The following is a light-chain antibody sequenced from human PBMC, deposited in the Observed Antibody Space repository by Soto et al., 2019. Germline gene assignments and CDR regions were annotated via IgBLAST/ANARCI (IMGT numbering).Light chain of an antibody. CDR3: QQYNNWPPWT. V-gene: IGKV3-15*01. CDR1: QSVSSN. Sequence: EIVMTQSPATLSVSPGERATLSCRASQSVSSNLAWYQQKPGQAPRLLIYGASTRGTGIPARFSGSGSGTEFTLTISNLQSEDFAVYYCQQYNNWPPWTFGQGSKVEIE. J-gene: IGKJ1*01. CDR2: GAS.